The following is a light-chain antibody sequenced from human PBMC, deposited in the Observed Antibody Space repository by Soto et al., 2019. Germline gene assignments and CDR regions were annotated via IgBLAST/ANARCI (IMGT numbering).Light chain of an antibody. CDR3: QQRSNWPLT. CDR2: DAS. V-gene: IGKV3-11*01. Sequence: EIVLTQSPATLSLSPGERATLSCRASQSVSSYLAWYQQKPGQAPRLLIYDASNRATGIQARFSGSGSGTDFTLTISSLEPEDFAVYYCQQRSNWPLTFGGWTKVEIK. J-gene: IGKJ4*01. CDR1: QSVSSY.